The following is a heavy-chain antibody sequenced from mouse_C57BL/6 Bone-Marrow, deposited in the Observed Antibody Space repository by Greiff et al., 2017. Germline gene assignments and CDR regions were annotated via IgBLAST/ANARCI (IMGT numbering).Heavy chain of an antibody. Sequence: EVKLVESGGDLVKPGGSLKLSCAASGFTFSSYGMSWVRQTPDKRLEWVATISSGGSYTYYPDSVKGRFTISRDNAKNTLYLQMSSLKSEDTAMXYCARRDGYPFAYWGQGTLVTVSA. J-gene: IGHJ3*01. CDR3: ARRDGYPFAY. V-gene: IGHV5-6*02. D-gene: IGHD2-3*01. CDR1: GFTFSSYG. CDR2: ISSGGSYT.